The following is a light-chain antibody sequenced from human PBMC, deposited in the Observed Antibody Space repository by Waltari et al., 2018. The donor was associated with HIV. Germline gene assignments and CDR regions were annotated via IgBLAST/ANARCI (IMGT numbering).Light chain of an antibody. V-gene: IGKV3-15*01. CDR2: GGS. CDR1: ESVGNK. Sequence: EVVLTQSPITLSVCPGARVTLSCRASESVGNKIAWYQQKPGQAPSLVIYGGSTRATGLPVRFSGSGSGTDFTLTISSLKSEDIAVYFCQQYRDWPRYTFGQGTKLDIK. CDR3: QQYRDWPRYT. J-gene: IGKJ2*01.